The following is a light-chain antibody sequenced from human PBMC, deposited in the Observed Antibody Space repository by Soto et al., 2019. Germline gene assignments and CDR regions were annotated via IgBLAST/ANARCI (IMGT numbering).Light chain of an antibody. Sequence: ETVMTQSPATLSMSPGERATLSCRASQSLNSGLAWYQQKPGQAPRLLIYGASTRATGIPGRFSGSGSGTDFTLTISSLQSEDFAVYYCQQYNSWPLTFGGGTKVDIK. J-gene: IGKJ4*02. V-gene: IGKV3-15*01. CDR3: QQYNSWPLT. CDR2: GAS. CDR1: QSLNSG.